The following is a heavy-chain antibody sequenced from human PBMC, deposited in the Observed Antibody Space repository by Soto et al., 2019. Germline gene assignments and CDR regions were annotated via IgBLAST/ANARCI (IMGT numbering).Heavy chain of an antibody. D-gene: IGHD5-12*01. V-gene: IGHV4-39*01. J-gene: IGHJ4*02. CDR3: ARNIVATVNFDY. CDR1: GGSISSSSYY. CDR2: IYYSGST. Sequence: PSETLSLTCTVCGGSISSSSYYWGWIRQPPGKGLEWIGSIYYSGSTYYNPSLKSRVTISVDTSKNQFSLKLSSVTAADAAVYYCARNIVATVNFDYWGQGTLVTVSS.